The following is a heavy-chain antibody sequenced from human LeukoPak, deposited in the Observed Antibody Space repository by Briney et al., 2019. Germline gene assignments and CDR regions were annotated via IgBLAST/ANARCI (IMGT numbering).Heavy chain of an antibody. CDR3: ARTTEDCSSTSCYQYWFDP. V-gene: IGHV4-59*01. Sequence: SETLSLTCAVSGGSISSYYWSWIRQPPGKGLEWIGYIHYSGSTSYNPSLKSRVTISVDTSKNQISLKVRSATAADTAVYYCARTTEDCSSTSCYQYWFDPWGQGTLVTVSS. J-gene: IGHJ5*02. D-gene: IGHD2-2*01. CDR2: IHYSGST. CDR1: GGSISSYY.